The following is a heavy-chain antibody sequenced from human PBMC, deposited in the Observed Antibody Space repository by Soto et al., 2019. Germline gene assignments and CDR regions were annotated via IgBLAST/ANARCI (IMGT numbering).Heavy chain of an antibody. CDR3: ASGGRGWYY. J-gene: IGHJ4*02. CDR1: GYSFTTYW. V-gene: IGHV5-10-1*01. CDR2: IAPSYSST. Sequence: EVQLVQSGAEVKEPGESLRISCEVSGYSFTTYWISWVRQMPGKGLEWMGRIAPSYSSTDYSPSFQGHVTISADNSINTAYLQWTSMEASDTAMYYCASGGRGWYYWGQGTLVTASS. D-gene: IGHD6-19*01.